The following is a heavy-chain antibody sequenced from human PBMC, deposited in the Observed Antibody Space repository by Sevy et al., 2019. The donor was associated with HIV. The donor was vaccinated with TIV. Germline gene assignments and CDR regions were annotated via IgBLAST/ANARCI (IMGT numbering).Heavy chain of an antibody. J-gene: IGHJ4*02. CDR1: GFTFSSDG. CDR2: IWYDGSKK. D-gene: IGHD2-2*01. CDR3: ARVGVPAAIGLDY. V-gene: IGHV3-33*01. Sequence: EGSLRLPCAASGFTFSSDGMHWVHQAPGKELEWVATIWYDGSKKYYADSVKGRLTISRDNSKNTLYMQMNSLRAEDTAVYFCARVGVPAAIGLDYWGQGTLVTVSS.